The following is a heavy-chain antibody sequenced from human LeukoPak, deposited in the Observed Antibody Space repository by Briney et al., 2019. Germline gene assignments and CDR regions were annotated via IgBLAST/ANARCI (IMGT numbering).Heavy chain of an antibody. CDR3: ARDIVSSSWYGLDP. Sequence: ASVKVSCKASGYTFTSYGVSWVRQAPGQRLEWMGWINAGNGNTKYSQKFQGRVTITRDTSASTAYMELSSLRSEDTAVYYCARDIVSSSWYGLDPWGQGTLVTVSS. CDR1: GYTFTSYG. V-gene: IGHV1-3*01. D-gene: IGHD6-13*01. CDR2: INAGNGNT. J-gene: IGHJ5*02.